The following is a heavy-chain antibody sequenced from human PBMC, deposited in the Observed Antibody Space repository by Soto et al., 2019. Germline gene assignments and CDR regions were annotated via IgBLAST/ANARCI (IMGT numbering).Heavy chain of an antibody. CDR2: ISGSGGST. V-gene: IGHV3-23*01. J-gene: IGHJ6*02. CDR3: AKSSAGFGVVISGMDV. D-gene: IGHD3-3*01. CDR1: GFTFSSYA. Sequence: EVQLLESGGGLVQPGGSLRLSCAASGFTFSSYAMSWVRQAPGKGLEWVSAISGSGGSTYYADSVKGRFTISRDNSKNTLYRQMNSLRAEDTAVYYCAKSSAGFGVVISGMDVWGRGTTVTVSS.